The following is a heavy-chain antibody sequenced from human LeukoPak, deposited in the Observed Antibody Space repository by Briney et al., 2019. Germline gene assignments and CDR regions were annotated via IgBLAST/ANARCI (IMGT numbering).Heavy chain of an antibody. CDR3: ARDLRQSYYYYYYGMDV. Sequence: GGSLRLSCAASGFTFSSYAMHWVRQAPGKGLEWVAVISYDGSNKYYADSVKGRFTISRDNSKNTLYLQMNSLRAEDTAVYYCARDLRQSYYYYYYGMDVWGQGTTVTVSS. V-gene: IGHV3-30-3*01. J-gene: IGHJ6*02. CDR1: GFTFSSYA. CDR2: ISYDGSNK.